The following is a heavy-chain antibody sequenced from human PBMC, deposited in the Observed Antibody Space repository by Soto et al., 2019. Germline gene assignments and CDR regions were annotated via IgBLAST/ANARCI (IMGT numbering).Heavy chain of an antibody. V-gene: IGHV1-69*01. Sequence: QVQLVQSGAEVKKPGSSVKVSCKASGGTFSSYAISWVRQAPGQGLEWMGGIIHIFGTANYAQKFQGKITITADESTSTAYMELSSLRSEDTAVYYCASPWDYEQKDAFDIWGQGTMVTVSS. J-gene: IGHJ3*02. CDR3: ASPWDYEQKDAFDI. CDR1: GGTFSSYA. D-gene: IGHD1-7*01. CDR2: IIHIFGTA.